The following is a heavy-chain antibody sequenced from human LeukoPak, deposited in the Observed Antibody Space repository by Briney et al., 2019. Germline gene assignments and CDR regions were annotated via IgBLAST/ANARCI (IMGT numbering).Heavy chain of an antibody. V-gene: IGHV1-46*01. CDR2: INPSGGST. J-gene: IGHJ4*02. CDR1: GYTFTSYY. D-gene: IGHD3-9*01. Sequence: ASVKVSCKASGYTFTSYYMHWVRQAPGQGLEWMGIINPSGGSTSYAQKFQGRVTMTRDTSTSTVYMELSSLRSEDTAVYYCARGEVYDILTGYYLPDYWGQGTLATVSS. CDR3: ARGEVYDILTGYYLPDY.